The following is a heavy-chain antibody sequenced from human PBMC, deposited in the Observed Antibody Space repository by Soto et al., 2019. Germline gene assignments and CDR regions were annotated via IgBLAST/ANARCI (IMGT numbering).Heavy chain of an antibody. Sequence: PGGSLRLSCAASGFTFSSYGMHWVRQAPGKGLEWVAVIWYDGSNKYYADSVKGRFTISRDNSKNTLYLQMNSLRAEDTAVYYCARDSTGGVVPPTTYPFDPWGQGTLVTVSS. V-gene: IGHV3-33*01. CDR1: GFTFSSYG. J-gene: IGHJ5*02. CDR3: ARDSTGGVVPPTTYPFDP. CDR2: IWYDGSNK. D-gene: IGHD2-2*01.